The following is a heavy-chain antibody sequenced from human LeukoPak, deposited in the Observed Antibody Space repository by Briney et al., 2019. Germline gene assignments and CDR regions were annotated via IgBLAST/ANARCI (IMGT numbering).Heavy chain of an antibody. CDR2: INPSGGST. CDR1: GYTFTSYY. V-gene: IGHV1-46*01. D-gene: IGHD2-2*02. Sequence: ASVKVSCKASGYTFTSYYMHWVRQAPGQGLEWMGIINPSGGSTSYAQKFQGRVTMTRDTSTSTVYMELSSLRSEDTAVYYCARGYCSSTSCYTADDAFDIWSQGTMVTVSS. J-gene: IGHJ3*02. CDR3: ARGYCSSTSCYTADDAFDI.